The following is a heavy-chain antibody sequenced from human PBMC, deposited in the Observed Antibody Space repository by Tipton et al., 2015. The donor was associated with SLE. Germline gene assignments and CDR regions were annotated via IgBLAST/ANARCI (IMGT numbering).Heavy chain of an antibody. J-gene: IGHJ4*02. D-gene: IGHD2-2*01. V-gene: IGHV4-38-2*01. CDR2: IYHSGST. CDR1: GYSISSGYY. Sequence: TLSLTCAVSGYSISSGYYWGWIRQPPGKGLEWIGSIYHSGSTYYNPPLKSRVTISVDTSKNQFSLKLSSVTAADTAVYYCARGYGYQLLWHRVDYWGQGTLVTVSS. CDR3: ARGYGYQLLWHRVDY.